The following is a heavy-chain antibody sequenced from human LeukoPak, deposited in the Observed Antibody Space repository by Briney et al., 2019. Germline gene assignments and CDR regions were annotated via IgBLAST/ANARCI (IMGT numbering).Heavy chain of an antibody. D-gene: IGHD3-22*01. CDR2: ISSGGSTI. J-gene: IGHJ4*02. CDR1: GFIFSDYY. V-gene: IGHV3-11*04. CDR3: ARDIYYYDSSGYYFPGGSDY. Sequence: PGGSLRLSCAASGFIFSDYYMSWIRQAPAKGLEWVSYISSGGSTIYYADSVKGRFTISRDNAKNSLCLQMNSLRAEDTAVYYCARDIYYYDSSGYYFPGGSDYWGQGTLVTVSS.